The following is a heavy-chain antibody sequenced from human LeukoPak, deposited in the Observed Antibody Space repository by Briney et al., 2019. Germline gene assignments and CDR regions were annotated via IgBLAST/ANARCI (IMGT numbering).Heavy chain of an antibody. CDR2: IDHSGNT. CDR3: ARDRTGAQFKVFDY. V-gene: IGHV4-59*01. D-gene: IGHD3/OR15-3a*01. CDR1: GGSINSNY. J-gene: IGHJ4*02. Sequence: SETLSLTCTVSGGSINSNYWSWIRQPPGEGLEWIAYIDHSGNTNYNPSLKSRVTISRDMSKNQFSLKLTSVTAADTAMYYCARDRTGAQFKVFDYWGQGTLVTVSS.